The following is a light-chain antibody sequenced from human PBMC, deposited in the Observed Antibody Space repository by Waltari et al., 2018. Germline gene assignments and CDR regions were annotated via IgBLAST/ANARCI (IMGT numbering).Light chain of an antibody. J-gene: IGKJ2*01. V-gene: IGKV3-15*01. CDR2: GAS. Sequence: EIVMTQTPATLSVSPGERATLSCRARQGVRSNLDWYQQKPGQAPRLLSYGASSRATGIPGRFSVSVSGTDFTLTISSLQSEDFAVYYCQQYNSWPPYTFGQGTKLQIK. CDR1: QGVRSN. CDR3: QQYNSWPPYT.